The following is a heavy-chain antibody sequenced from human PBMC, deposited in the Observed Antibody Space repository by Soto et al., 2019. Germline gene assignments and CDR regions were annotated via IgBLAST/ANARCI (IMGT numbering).Heavy chain of an antibody. V-gene: IGHV1-69*01. CDR2: IIPIFGTA. D-gene: IGHD2-15*01. J-gene: IGHJ6*02. Sequence: QVQLVQSGAEVKKPGSSVKVSCKASGGTFSSYAISWVRQAPGQGLEWMGGIIPIFGTANYAQKFQGRVTITQDQATSTAYMELSSLRCEDKAVYDCARDNCSGGSCYERYYYGMDAWGQGTTVTVSS. CDR3: ARDNCSGGSCYERYYYGMDA. CDR1: GGTFSSYA.